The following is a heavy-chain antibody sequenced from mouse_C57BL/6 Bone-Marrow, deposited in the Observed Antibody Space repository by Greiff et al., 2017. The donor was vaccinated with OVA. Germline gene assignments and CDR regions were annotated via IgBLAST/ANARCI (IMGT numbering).Heavy chain of an antibody. D-gene: IGHD2-4*01. CDR1: GFSLTSYG. J-gene: IGHJ3*01. CDR2: IWRGGST. V-gene: IGHV2-5*01. Sequence: VQLQQSGPGLVQPSQSLSITCTVSGFSLTSYGVHWVRQSPGKGLEWLGVIWRGGSTDYNAAFMSRLSITKDNSKSQVFFIVYMLQADDTAIFYCASYDYVFAYWGQGTLVTVSA. CDR3: ASYDYVFAY.